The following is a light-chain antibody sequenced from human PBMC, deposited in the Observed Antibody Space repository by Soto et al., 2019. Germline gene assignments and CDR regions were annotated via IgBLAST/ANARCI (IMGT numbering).Light chain of an antibody. J-gene: IGKJ1*01. CDR1: QAISNY. CDR3: QKYNTVPWT. CDR2: AAS. V-gene: IGKV1-27*01. Sequence: DIQMTQSPSSLSASAGDRVTITCRASQAISNYLAWYQQKPGKVPKLLIYAASSLQSGVPSRFSGSRSGTDFILTISSLQPEDVATYYCQKYNTVPWTFGQGTKVEIK.